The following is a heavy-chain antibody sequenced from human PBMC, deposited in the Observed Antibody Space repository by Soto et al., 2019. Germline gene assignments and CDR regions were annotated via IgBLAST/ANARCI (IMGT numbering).Heavy chain of an antibody. V-gene: IGHV1-18*01. Sequence: QVQLVQSGDEVRKPGSSVKVSCKASGYIFVNYGIAWVRQAPGQGLEWMGWISPYSGNTHYASKVQGRLTMTTDTSTSTAYMDLGRMTPDDTAVYYWAMVDNSVTPGPQDVWGQGNTVTVSS. CDR2: ISPYSGNT. CDR1: GYIFVNYG. CDR3: AMVDNSVTPGPQDV. J-gene: IGHJ6*02. D-gene: IGHD5-12*01.